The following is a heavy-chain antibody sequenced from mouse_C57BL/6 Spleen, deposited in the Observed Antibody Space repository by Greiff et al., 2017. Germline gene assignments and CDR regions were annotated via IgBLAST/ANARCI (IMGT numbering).Heavy chain of an antibody. CDR3: TRVEVNYGSSDYYAMDY. Sequence: EVQLQQSGTVLARPGASVKMSCKTSGYTFTSYWMHWVKQRPGQGLEWIGAIYPGNSDTSYNQKFKGKAKLTAVTSASTAYMELSSLTNEDSAVYYCTRVEVNYGSSDYYAMDYWGQGTSVTVSS. V-gene: IGHV1-5*01. CDR1: GYTFTSYW. J-gene: IGHJ4*01. D-gene: IGHD1-1*01. CDR2: IYPGNSDT.